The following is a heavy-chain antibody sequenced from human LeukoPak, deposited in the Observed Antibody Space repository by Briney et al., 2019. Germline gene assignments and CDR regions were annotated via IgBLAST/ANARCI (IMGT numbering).Heavy chain of an antibody. D-gene: IGHD6-13*01. V-gene: IGHV3-30*18. Sequence: GGSLRLSWGASGFTFSTYAMHWVRQAPGKGLEWVALISHDGSDKNYADSVKGRFTISRDNSNSTLYLQMDSLRGDDAAVYYCAKAVGSISWSFDYWGQGTLVTVSS. CDR1: GFTFSTYA. J-gene: IGHJ4*02. CDR3: AKAVGSISWSFDY. CDR2: ISHDGSDK.